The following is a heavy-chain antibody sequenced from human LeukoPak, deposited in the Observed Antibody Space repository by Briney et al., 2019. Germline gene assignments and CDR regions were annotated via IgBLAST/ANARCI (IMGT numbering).Heavy chain of an antibody. D-gene: IGHD5-12*01. Sequence: GGSLRLSCAASGFTFSSYSMNWVRQAPGKGLEWVSYISSSSSTIYYADSVKGRFTISRDNAKNSLYLQMNSLRVEDTAVYYCARVWDSGYDYGFDYWGQGTLVTVSS. V-gene: IGHV3-48*01. CDR2: ISSSSSTI. CDR3: ARVWDSGYDYGFDY. CDR1: GFTFSSYS. J-gene: IGHJ4*02.